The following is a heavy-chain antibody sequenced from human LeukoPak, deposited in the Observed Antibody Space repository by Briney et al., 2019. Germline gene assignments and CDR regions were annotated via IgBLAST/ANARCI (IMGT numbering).Heavy chain of an antibody. D-gene: IGHD5-18*01. CDR3: ARGMRYSYGFYFDY. CDR2: INPNSGGT. CDR1: GYTFTGYY. Sequence: ASVKVSCKASGYTFTGYYMHWVRQAPGQGLEWMGWINPNSGGTNYAQRFQGRVTMTRDTSISTAYMELSRLRSDDTAVYYCARGMRYSYGFYFDYWGQGTLVTVSS. J-gene: IGHJ4*02. V-gene: IGHV1-2*02.